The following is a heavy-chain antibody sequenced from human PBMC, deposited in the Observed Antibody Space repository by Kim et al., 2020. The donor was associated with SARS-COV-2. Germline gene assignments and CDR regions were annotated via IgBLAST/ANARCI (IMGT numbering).Heavy chain of an antibody. V-gene: IGHV4-59*01. J-gene: IGHJ5*02. CDR2: IYYSGST. CDR3: ARARGPVTTRYNWFDP. D-gene: IGHD4-17*01. CDR1: GGSISSYY. Sequence: SETLSLTCTVSGGSISSYYWSWIRQPPGKGLEWIGYIYYSGSTNYNPSLKSRVTISVDTSKNQFSLKLSSVTAADTAVYYCARARGPVTTRYNWFDPWGQGTLVTVSS.